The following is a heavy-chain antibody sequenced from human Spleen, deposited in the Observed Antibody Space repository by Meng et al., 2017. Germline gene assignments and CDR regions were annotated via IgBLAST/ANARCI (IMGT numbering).Heavy chain of an antibody. V-gene: IGHV1-24*01. CDR2: FDPEDVEI. CDR3: ATGLGGGPREKYYFDH. J-gene: IGHJ4*02. CDR1: VYTLPEVS. D-gene: IGHD3-10*01. Sequence: VQVVSLRATGKMPGPSVTVPCKVSVYTLPEVSMHWVRQAPGKRLEWMGGFDPEDVEIIYAQKFQGRVTMTEDTSTDTAYMELSSLRSEDTAMYYCATGLGGGPREKYYFDHWCQGTLVTVSS.